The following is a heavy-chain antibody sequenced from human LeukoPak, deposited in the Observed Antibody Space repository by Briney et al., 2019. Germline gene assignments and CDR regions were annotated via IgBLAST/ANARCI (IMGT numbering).Heavy chain of an antibody. J-gene: IGHJ4*02. D-gene: IGHD6-19*01. Sequence: GASVKVSCKASGGTFSSYAISWVRQAPGQGLEWMGGIIPIFGTANYAQKFHGRVTITADKSTSTAYMELSSLRSEDTAVYYCASSLAVAGTEADYWGQGTLVTVSS. CDR3: ASSLAVAGTEADY. CDR2: IIPIFGTA. V-gene: IGHV1-69*06. CDR1: GGTFSSYA.